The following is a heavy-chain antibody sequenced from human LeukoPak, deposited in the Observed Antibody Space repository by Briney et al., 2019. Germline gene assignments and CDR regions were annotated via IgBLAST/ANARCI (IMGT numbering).Heavy chain of an antibody. CDR1: GGSISGYY. D-gene: IGHD6-19*01. CDR3: ARRGLAVAAH. Sequence: SETLSLTCTVSGGSISGYYWNWIRQTPGKGLEWIGYIYYSGSTNYNPSLKSRVTISADTSKNQFSLKVSSVTAADTAVYYCARRGLAVAAHWGQGTLVTVSS. J-gene: IGHJ4*02. CDR2: IYYSGST. V-gene: IGHV4-59*08.